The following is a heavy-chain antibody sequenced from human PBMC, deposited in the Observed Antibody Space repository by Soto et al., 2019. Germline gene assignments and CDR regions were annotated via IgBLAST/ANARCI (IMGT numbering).Heavy chain of an antibody. V-gene: IGHV3-48*01. D-gene: IGHD3-9*01. Sequence: GGSLRLSCAASGFTFSSYSMNWVRQAPGKGLEWVSYISSSSSTIYYADSVKGRFTISRDNAKNSLYLQMNSLRAEDTAVYYCARTATGYRDVFDIWGKGKMVTVSS. J-gene: IGHJ3*02. CDR3: ARTATGYRDVFDI. CDR2: ISSSSSTI. CDR1: GFTFSSYS.